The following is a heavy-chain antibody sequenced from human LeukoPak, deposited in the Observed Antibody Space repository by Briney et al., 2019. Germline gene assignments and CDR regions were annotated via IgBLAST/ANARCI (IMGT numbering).Heavy chain of an antibody. CDR1: GDSISSINW. CDR2: IFQSGRV. D-gene: IGHD4/OR15-4a*01. Sequence: SETLSLTCAVSGDSISSINWWSWLRQSPGKGLEWIGEIFQSGRVNYNPSLESRVTMSVDKTKNQFSLRVTSVTAADTAVYYCAREASDDNGLYRNDFWGPGTPVTVSA. CDR3: AREASDDNGLYRNDF. J-gene: IGHJ4*02. V-gene: IGHV4-4*02.